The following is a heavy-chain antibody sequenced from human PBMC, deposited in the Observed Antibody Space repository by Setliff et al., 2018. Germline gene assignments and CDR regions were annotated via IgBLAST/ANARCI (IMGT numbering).Heavy chain of an antibody. J-gene: IGHJ4*02. D-gene: IGHD2-2*01. CDR3: ARAHSSTLSVHDY. Sequence: GGSLRLSCAASGFTFVNYWMHWVRQAPGKGLVWVSEVTSSGDSTYYADSVKGRFTISRDNSKNTLYLQMNSLRAEDTAVYYCARAHSSTLSVHDYWGQGTLVTVS. CDR1: GFTFVNYW. V-gene: IGHV3-74*01. CDR2: VTSSGDST.